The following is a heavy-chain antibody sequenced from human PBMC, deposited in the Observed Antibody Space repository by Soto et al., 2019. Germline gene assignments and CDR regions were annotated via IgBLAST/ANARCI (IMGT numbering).Heavy chain of an antibody. V-gene: IGHV4-31*03. Sequence: QVQLQESGPGLVQPSETLSLTCSVSGGSINSASYHWSWLRQHPGKGLEFIGYIFYTGSTYYNPSLETRXXISVDTSKNHVSLRLNAVTAADTAVYYCARLDYGDSAFDSWGRGILVTVSS. J-gene: IGHJ4*02. D-gene: IGHD4-17*01. CDR3: ARLDYGDSAFDS. CDR1: GGSINSASYH. CDR2: IFYTGST.